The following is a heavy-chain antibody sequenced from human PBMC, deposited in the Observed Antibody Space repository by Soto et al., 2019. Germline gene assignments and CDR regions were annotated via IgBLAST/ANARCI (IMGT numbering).Heavy chain of an antibody. CDR2: IYYSGST. CDR1: GGSISSSSYY. Sequence: SETLSLTCTVSGGSISSSSYYWGWIRQPPGKGLEWIGSIYYSGSTYYNPSLKSRVTISVDTSKNQFSLKLSSVTVADTAVYYCARPSNSGYDLSKYYYYYYGMDVWGQGTTVTVSS. D-gene: IGHD5-12*01. J-gene: IGHJ6*02. CDR3: ARPSNSGYDLSKYYYYYYGMDV. V-gene: IGHV4-39*01.